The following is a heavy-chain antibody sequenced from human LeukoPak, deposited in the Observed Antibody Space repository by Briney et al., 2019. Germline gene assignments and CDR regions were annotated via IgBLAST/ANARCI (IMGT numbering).Heavy chain of an antibody. CDR1: GFTFTSFY. J-gene: IGHJ4*02. D-gene: IGHD3-9*01. CDR2: INPSGGDT. CDR3: ARDDDILTGYGY. V-gene: IGHV1-46*01. Sequence: GASVKVSCKASGFTFTSFYMHWVRQAPGQGLEWLGVINPSGGDTIYAQKLQGRVTMTTDTSTSTAYMELRSLRSDDTAVYYCARDDDILTGYGYWGQGTLVTVSS.